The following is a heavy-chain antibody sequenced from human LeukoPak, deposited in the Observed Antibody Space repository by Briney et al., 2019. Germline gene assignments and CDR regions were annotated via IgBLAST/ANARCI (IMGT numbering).Heavy chain of an antibody. Sequence: PSETLSLTCTVSGGSISSSSYYWGWIRQPPGKGLEWIGSIYYSGSTNYNPSLKSRVTISVDTSKNQFSLKLSSVTAADTAVYYCARRITMVRGVIGPRNRGFDPWGQGTLVTVSS. V-gene: IGHV4-39*07. CDR3: ARRITMVRGVIGPRNRGFDP. J-gene: IGHJ5*02. CDR2: IYYSGST. D-gene: IGHD3-10*01. CDR1: GGSISSSSYY.